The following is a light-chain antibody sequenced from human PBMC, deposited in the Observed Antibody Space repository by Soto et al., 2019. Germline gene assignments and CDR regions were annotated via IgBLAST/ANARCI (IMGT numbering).Light chain of an antibody. V-gene: IGLV1-40*01. J-gene: IGLJ2*01. CDR1: SSNIGAGFD. Sequence: QSVLTQPPSVSGAPGQRVTISCTGSSSNIGAGFDVHWYHQIAGTAPKLLIYNTNERPSGVPDRLSGSKSGTSASRAISGLRSEEEADYYCSSWDDSLSGVVLDGGT. CDR2: NTN. CDR3: SSWDDSLSGVV.